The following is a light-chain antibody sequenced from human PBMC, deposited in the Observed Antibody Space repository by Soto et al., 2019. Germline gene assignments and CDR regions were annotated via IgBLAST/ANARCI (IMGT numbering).Light chain of an antibody. V-gene: IGKV3-20*01. Sequence: PGQGATLFCRASQSVSSTYLGCYQPQPGQPPRLLMSGASNRATGTPDRFSGSGSGTDFTLTSSIREPEDFAVYYWQQYGSPPITFGQGTRLEIK. CDR1: QSVSSTY. CDR3: QQYGSPPIT. CDR2: GAS. J-gene: IGKJ5*01.